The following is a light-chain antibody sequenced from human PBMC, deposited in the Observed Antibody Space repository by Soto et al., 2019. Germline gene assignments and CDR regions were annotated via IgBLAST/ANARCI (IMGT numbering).Light chain of an antibody. CDR3: SSYTTSRSGV. J-gene: IGLJ3*02. CDR1: SSDVGAYNY. CDR2: EVN. Sequence: QSALTQPASVSGSPGQSITISCTGTSSDVGAYNYVCWYQHHPGKAPKVMIYEVNKRPSGVSDRFSGSKSGNTASLTISGLQAEDEADYYCSSYTTSRSGVFGGGTKVTVL. V-gene: IGLV2-14*01.